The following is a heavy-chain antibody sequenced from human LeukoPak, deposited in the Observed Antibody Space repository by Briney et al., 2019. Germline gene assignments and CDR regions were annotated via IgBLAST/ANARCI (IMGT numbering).Heavy chain of an antibody. V-gene: IGHV4-39*01. Sequence: SETLSLTCTASGGSISSSSYYWGWIRQPPGKGLEWIGSIYYSGSTYYNPSLKSRVTISVDTSKNQFSLKLSSVTAADTAVYYCARHGTYSIAAAGFDYWGRGTLVTVSS. D-gene: IGHD6-13*01. J-gene: IGHJ4*02. CDR3: ARHGTYSIAAAGFDY. CDR2: IYYSGST. CDR1: GGSISSSSYY.